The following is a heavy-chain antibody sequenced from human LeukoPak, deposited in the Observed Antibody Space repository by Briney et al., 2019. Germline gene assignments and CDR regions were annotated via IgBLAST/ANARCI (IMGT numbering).Heavy chain of an antibody. J-gene: IGHJ4*02. CDR3: ARDGVDAALRDQGFDY. Sequence: SETLSLTCTVSGGSISSGGYYWSWIRQHPGKGLEWIGYIYYSGSTYYNPSLKSRVTISVDTSKNQFSLKLSSVTAADTAVYYCARDGVDAALRDQGFDYWGQGTLVTVSS. CDR1: GGSISSGGYY. D-gene: IGHD5-18*01. V-gene: IGHV4-31*03. CDR2: IYYSGST.